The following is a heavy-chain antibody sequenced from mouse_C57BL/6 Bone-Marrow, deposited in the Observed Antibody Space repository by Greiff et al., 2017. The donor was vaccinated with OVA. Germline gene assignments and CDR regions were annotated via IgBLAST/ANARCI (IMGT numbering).Heavy chain of an antibody. CDR2: IDPSDSYT. J-gene: IGHJ3*01. Sequence: QVQLQQPGAELVKPGASVKLSCKASGYTFTSYWMQWVKQRPGQGLEWIGEIDPSDSYTNYNQKFKGKATLTVDTSSSTAYMQLSSLTSEDSAVYYCADLLLRYWGQGTLVTVSA. CDR3: ADLLLRY. CDR1: GYTFTSYW. D-gene: IGHD1-1*01. V-gene: IGHV1-50*01.